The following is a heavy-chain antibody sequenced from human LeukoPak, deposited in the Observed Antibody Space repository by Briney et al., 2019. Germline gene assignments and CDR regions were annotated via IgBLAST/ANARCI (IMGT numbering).Heavy chain of an antibody. V-gene: IGHV4-4*07. CDR2: IYTTGTT. D-gene: IGHD1-26*01. Sequence: KASETLSLTCTVSGDSITSYYWSWIRQSAEKGLEWIGRIYTTGTTNYNPSLKGRVTVSVDTSKNQFFLKLRSVTAADTAVYYCARDVGASNFDSWGQGVQVTVSS. CDR1: GDSITSYY. J-gene: IGHJ4*02. CDR3: ARDVGASNFDS.